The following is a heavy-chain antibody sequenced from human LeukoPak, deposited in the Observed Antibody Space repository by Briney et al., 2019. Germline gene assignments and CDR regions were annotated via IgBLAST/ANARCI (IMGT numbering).Heavy chain of an antibody. CDR1: GFTFSSYS. V-gene: IGHV3-21*01. J-gene: IGHJ4*02. CDR2: ISSSSSYI. CDR3: ARDDSSGYYFDY. D-gene: IGHD3-22*01. Sequence: GGSLRLSCAASGFTFSSYSMNWVRQAPGKGLEWVSSISSSSSYIYYADSVKGRFTISRDNSKNTLYLQMNSLRAEDTAVYYCARDDSSGYYFDYWGQGTLVTVSS.